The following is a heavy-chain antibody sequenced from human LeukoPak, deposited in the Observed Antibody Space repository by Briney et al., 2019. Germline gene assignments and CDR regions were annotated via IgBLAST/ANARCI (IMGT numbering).Heavy chain of an antibody. J-gene: IGHJ2*01. CDR3: ARVTDDCSSTSCYSWYFDL. D-gene: IGHD2-2*01. CDR1: GGSISSYY. Sequence: SETLSLTCSVSGGSISSYYWSWIRQPPGKGLEWIGYIYYSGSTNYNPSLKSRVTISVDTSKNQFSLKLSSVIAADTAVYYCARVTDDCSSTSCYSWYFDLWGRGTLVTVSS. CDR2: IYYSGST. V-gene: IGHV4-59*01.